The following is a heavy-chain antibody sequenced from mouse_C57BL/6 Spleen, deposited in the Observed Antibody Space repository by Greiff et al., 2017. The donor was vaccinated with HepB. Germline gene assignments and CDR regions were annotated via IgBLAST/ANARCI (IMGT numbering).Heavy chain of an antibody. Sequence: EVNVVESEGGLVQPGSSMKLSCTASGFTFSDYYMAWVRQVPEKGLEWVANINYDGSSTYYLDSLKSRFIISRDNAKNILYLQMSSLKSEDTATYYCARDDTDGYFDVWGTGTTVTVSS. J-gene: IGHJ1*03. CDR1: GFTFSDYY. CDR3: ARDDTDGYFDV. CDR2: INYDGSST. V-gene: IGHV5-16*01. D-gene: IGHD5-1-1*01.